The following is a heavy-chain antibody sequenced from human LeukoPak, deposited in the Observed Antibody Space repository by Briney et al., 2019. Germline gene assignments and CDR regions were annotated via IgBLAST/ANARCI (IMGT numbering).Heavy chain of an antibody. J-gene: IGHJ3*02. V-gene: IGHV3-74*01. CDR3: ARGGFHHGFDI. D-gene: IGHD1-14*01. CDR2: IDNDGSDT. Sequence: PGGSLRLSCAASGFTFSSYWIHWVRQAPGKGLAWVSRIDNDGSDTIFADSVKGRFTLSRDNANNTVYLQMNSLRAEDTAVYYCARGGFHHGFDIWGQGTMVTVS. CDR1: GFTFSSYW.